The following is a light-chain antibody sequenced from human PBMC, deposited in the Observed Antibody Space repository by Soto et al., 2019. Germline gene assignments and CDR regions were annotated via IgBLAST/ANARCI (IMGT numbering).Light chain of an antibody. Sequence: DVVMTQSPLSLPVTLGQPASISCRSSQSLLYSDGNTYLNWFQQRPGQSPRRLIYKVSNRDSGVPDRLSGSGSGTDFTLKIRRVEAEDVGFYYCMEGTHWPYTCGQGTKMEIK. CDR3: MEGTHWPYT. J-gene: IGKJ2*01. CDR2: KVS. CDR1: QSLLYSDGNTY. V-gene: IGKV2-30*01.